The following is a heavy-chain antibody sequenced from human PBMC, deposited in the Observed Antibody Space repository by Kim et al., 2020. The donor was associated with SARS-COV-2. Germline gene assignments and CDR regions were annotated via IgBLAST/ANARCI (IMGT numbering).Heavy chain of an antibody. J-gene: IGHJ6*02. CDR2: INPNSGGT. V-gene: IGHV1-2*06. D-gene: IGHD3-16*01. Sequence: ASVKVSCKASGYTFTGYYMHWVRQAPGQGLEWMGRINPNSGGTNYAQKFQGRVTMTRDTSISTAYMELSRLRSDDTAVYYCAREFYLRGNAGFYYYYYGMDVWGQGTTVTVSS. CDR3: AREFYLRGNAGFYYYYYGMDV. CDR1: GYTFTGYY.